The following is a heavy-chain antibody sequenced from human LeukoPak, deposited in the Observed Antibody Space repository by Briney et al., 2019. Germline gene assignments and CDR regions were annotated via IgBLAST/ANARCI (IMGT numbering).Heavy chain of an antibody. CDR1: GFTFSSYS. CDR2: ISSSSSYI. CDR3: ETSGFDYFDY. D-gene: IGHD1-1*01. Sequence: GGSLRLSCAASGFTFSSYSMNWVRQAPGKGLEWVSSISSSSSYIYYADSVKGRFTISRDNAKNSLCLQMNSLRAEDTAVYYCETSGFDYFDYWGQGTLVTVSS. J-gene: IGHJ4*02. V-gene: IGHV3-21*01.